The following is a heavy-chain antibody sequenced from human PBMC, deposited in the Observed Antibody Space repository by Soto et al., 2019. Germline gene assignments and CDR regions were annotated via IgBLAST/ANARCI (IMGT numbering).Heavy chain of an antibody. CDR3: AGGVFYRSSGYYLYYYTMAV. J-gene: IGHJ6*02. CDR2: VYFGGST. D-gene: IGHD3-22*01. Sequence: SETLSLTCTVSNGSVSSSTYYWGWIRQPPGKGLEWIGNVYFGGSTYYNPSLKSRVTISVETSKSQFSLKLSSVTAADTAVYYCAGGVFYRSSGYYLYYYTMAVWGQATTVTLSS. CDR1: NGSVSSSTYY. V-gene: IGHV4-39*01.